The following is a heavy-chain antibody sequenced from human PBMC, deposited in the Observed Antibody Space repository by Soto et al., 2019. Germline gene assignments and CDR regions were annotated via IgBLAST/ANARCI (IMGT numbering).Heavy chain of an antibody. Sequence: WGSLRLSCATSGFTFSSDWMHWFRQAPGKGLVWVSRINKDGSYKNYADFVGGRFTISRDDAKSELYLQMDRLRAEDTAVYYCARGGLEPFDYLGQGALVTVSS. CDR2: INKDGSYK. J-gene: IGHJ4*02. CDR3: ARGGLEPFDY. D-gene: IGHD1-1*01. CDR1: GFTFSSDW. V-gene: IGHV3-74*01.